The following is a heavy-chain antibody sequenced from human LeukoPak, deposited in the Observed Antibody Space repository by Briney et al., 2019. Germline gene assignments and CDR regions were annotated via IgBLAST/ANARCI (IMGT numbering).Heavy chain of an antibody. Sequence: PGGSLRLSCAASGFTFDDYAMHWVRQAPGKGLEWVSLISGDGGSTYYADSVKGRFTISRDNSKNSLYLQMNSLRTEDTALYYCAKDIPRWFGSPRERKGMDVWGQGTTVTVSS. CDR2: ISGDGGST. D-gene: IGHD3-10*01. V-gene: IGHV3-43*02. J-gene: IGHJ6*02. CDR1: GFTFDDYA. CDR3: AKDIPRWFGSPRERKGMDV.